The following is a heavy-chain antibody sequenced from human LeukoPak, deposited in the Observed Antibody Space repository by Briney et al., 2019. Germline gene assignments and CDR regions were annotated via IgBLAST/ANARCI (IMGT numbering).Heavy chain of an antibody. CDR2: ISPSGSS. V-gene: IGHV4-30-2*01. Sequence: PSETLSLTCIVFGDSISSRGWYWSWIRQPPGEGLEWIGYISPSGSSFYSPSLKSRVTMSVDTSKNQFSLKMSSVTAADAAVYYCARDNYASGSPPTHTNWFDPWGQGTLVTVSS. J-gene: IGHJ5*02. D-gene: IGHD3-10*01. CDR3: ARDNYASGSPPTHTNWFDP. CDR1: GDSISSRGWY.